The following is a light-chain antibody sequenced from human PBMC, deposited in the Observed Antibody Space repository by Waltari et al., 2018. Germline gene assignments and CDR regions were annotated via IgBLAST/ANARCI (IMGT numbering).Light chain of an antibody. J-gene: IGKJ1*01. CDR2: GAS. CDR1: QSVGRT. CDR3: QHYVRLPAT. V-gene: IGKV3-20*01. Sequence: EIVLTQSPGTLSFSPGQRATLSCRASQSVGRTLAWYQQQRGQAPRLSIYGASTRATGIPDRFSGSGSGTDFSLTISRLEPEDFAVYYCQHYVRLPATFGQGTKVEIK.